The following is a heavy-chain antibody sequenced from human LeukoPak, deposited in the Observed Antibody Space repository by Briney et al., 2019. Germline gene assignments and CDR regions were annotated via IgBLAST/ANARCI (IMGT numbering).Heavy chain of an antibody. J-gene: IGHJ5*02. CDR3: ARVGCSSTSCPRKDDNLYNNWFDP. Sequence: PGGSLRLSCAASGFTFSSYSMNWVRQAPGKGLEWVSSISSSSSYIYYADSVKGRFTISRDNAKNSLYLQMNSLRAEDTAVYYCARVGCSSTSCPRKDDNLYNNWFDPWGQGTLVTASS. CDR2: ISSSSSYI. D-gene: IGHD2-2*01. CDR1: GFTFSSYS. V-gene: IGHV3-21*01.